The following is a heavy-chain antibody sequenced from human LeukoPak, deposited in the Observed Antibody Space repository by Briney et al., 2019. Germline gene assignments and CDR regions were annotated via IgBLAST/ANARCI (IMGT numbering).Heavy chain of an antibody. D-gene: IGHD1-26*01. CDR3: VEVGATTFALNFDY. CDR1: GFTFGSYA. J-gene: IGHJ4*02. CDR2: ISGSGGST. V-gene: IGHV3-23*01. Sequence: GGSLRLSCAASGFTFGSYAMSWVRQAPGKGLEWVSAISGSGGSTYYADSVKGRFTISRDNSKNTLYLQMNSLRAEDTAVYYCVEVGATTFALNFDYWGQGTLVTVSS.